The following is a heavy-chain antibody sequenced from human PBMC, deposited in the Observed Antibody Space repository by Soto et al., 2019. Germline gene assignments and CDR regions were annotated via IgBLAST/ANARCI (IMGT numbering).Heavy chain of an antibody. CDR3: ARERGIETYCGGDCYPNWFDP. Sequence: TSETLSLTCTVSGGSISSGDYYWSWIRQPPGKGLERIGYIYYSGSTYYNPSLKSRVTISVDTSKNQFSLKLSSVTAADTAVYYCARERGIETYCGGDCYPNWFDPWGQGTLVTVSS. CDR1: GGSISSGDYY. CDR2: IYYSGST. D-gene: IGHD2-21*02. J-gene: IGHJ5*02. V-gene: IGHV4-30-4*01.